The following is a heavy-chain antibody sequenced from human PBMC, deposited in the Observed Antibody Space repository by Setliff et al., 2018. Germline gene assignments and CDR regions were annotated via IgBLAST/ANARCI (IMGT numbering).Heavy chain of an antibody. V-gene: IGHV4-39*01. J-gene: IGHJ4*02. CDR1: GGSISTKNYY. CDR3: AGGGGWIQLFDY. CDR2: IYYSGGT. D-gene: IGHD5-18*01. Sequence: SETLSLTCTVSGGSISTKNYYWGWIRQPPGKGLEWIGNIYYSGGTYYSPSLKSRVPISVDTSENQFSLKLNSVTAADTAVYYCAGGGGWIQLFDYWGLGTQVTVSS.